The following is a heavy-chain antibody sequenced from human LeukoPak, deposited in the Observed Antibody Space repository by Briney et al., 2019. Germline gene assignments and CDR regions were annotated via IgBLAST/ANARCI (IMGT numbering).Heavy chain of an antibody. J-gene: IGHJ5*02. CDR2: IYYSGST. CDR1: GGSISSYY. Sequence: SETLSLTCTVSGGSISSYYWSWIRQPPGKGLEWIGYIYYSGSTNYNPSLKSRVTISVDTSKNQFSLKLSSVTAADTAVYYCARDLGYCSTTSCLRNWFDPWGQGTLVTVSS. V-gene: IGHV4-59*12. D-gene: IGHD2-2*01. CDR3: ARDLGYCSTTSCLRNWFDP.